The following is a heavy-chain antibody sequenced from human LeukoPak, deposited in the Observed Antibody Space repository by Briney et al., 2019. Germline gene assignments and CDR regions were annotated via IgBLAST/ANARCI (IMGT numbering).Heavy chain of an antibody. CDR2: INPNSGGT. V-gene: IGHV1-2*06. CDR1: GYTFTGYY. J-gene: IGHJ4*02. Sequence: ASVKVSCKASGYTFTGYYMHWVRQAPGQGLEWMGRINPNSGGTNYAQKFQGRVTMTRDTSISTAYMELNRLRSDDTAVYYCARDPGVTMVRGDDYWGQGTLVTVSS. CDR3: ARDPGVTMVRGDDY. D-gene: IGHD3-10*01.